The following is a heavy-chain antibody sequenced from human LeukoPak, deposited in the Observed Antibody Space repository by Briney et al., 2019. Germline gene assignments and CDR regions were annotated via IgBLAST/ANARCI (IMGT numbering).Heavy chain of an antibody. CDR3: ARGPPNWGMVGY. V-gene: IGHV1-46*01. J-gene: IGHJ4*02. D-gene: IGHD7-27*01. CDR1: GYTFTSYY. CDR2: INPSGGST. Sequence: ASVKVSCKASGYTFTSYYIHWVRQAPGQGLEWMGIINPSGGSTSYAQKFQGRVTMTRDTSISTAYMELSSLTFEDTAVYYCARGPPNWGMVGYWGQGTLVTVSS.